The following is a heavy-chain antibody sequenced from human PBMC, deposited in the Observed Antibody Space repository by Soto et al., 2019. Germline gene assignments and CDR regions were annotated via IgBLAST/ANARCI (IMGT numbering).Heavy chain of an antibody. CDR2: ISYDGTKE. J-gene: IGHJ6*02. CDR1: GLPFRGYA. V-gene: IGHV3-30*03. Sequence: QVHLVESGGGVVQPERSLRLSCAALGLPFRGYAMHWVRQAPGKGLEWVAVISYDGTKEYYADSVKGRFTISRDNSKNTLYLQMNSLRAEDTAVYHCVRVGRGYGYGNGMDAWGQGTTVTVSS. D-gene: IGHD5-12*01. CDR3: VRVGRGYGYGNGMDA.